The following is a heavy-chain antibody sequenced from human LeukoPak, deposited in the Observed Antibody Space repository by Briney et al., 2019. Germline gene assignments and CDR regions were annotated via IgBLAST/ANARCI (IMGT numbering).Heavy chain of an antibody. V-gene: IGHV1-18*01. J-gene: IGHJ6*03. CDR3: ARDPTDYYDSSGNPYYYYYYMDV. CDR1: GYTFTSYG. D-gene: IGHD3-22*01. CDR2: ISAYNGNT. Sequence: GASVKVSCKASGYTFTSYGISWVRQAPGQGLEWMGWISAYNGNTNYAQKLQGRVTMTTDTSTSTAYMELTSLRSDDTAVYYYARDPTDYYDSSGNPYYYYYYMDVWGKGTTVTVSS.